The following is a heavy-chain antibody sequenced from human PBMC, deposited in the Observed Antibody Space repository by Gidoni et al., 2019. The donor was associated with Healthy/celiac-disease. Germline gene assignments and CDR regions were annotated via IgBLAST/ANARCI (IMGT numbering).Heavy chain of an antibody. V-gene: IGHV3-21*01. D-gene: IGHD2-2*01. CDR2: ISSSSSYI. CDR3: ARETAAIDAFDI. Sequence: EVQLVESGGGLVKPGGSLRLSCAASGFTFSSYSMNWVRQAPGKGLEWVSSISSSSSYIYYADSVKGRFTISRDNAKNSLYLQMNSLRAEDTAVYYCARETAAIDAFDIWGQGTMVTVSS. J-gene: IGHJ3*02. CDR1: GFTFSSYS.